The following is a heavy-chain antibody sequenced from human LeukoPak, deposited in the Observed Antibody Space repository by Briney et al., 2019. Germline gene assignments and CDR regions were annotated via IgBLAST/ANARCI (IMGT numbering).Heavy chain of an antibody. Sequence: WGSLSLSCAASGFTVSSNYMSWVRQAPGKGLEWVSVIYSGGSTYYADSVKGRFTISRDNSKNTLYLQMNSLRAEDTAVYYCARDARGYSYGYDYYYYMDVWGKGTTVTISS. CDR2: IYSGGST. D-gene: IGHD5-18*01. V-gene: IGHV3-53*01. CDR3: ARDARGYSYGYDYYYYMDV. J-gene: IGHJ6*03. CDR1: GFTVSSNY.